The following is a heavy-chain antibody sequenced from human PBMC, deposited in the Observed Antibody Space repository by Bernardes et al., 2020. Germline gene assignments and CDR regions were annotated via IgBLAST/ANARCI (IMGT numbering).Heavy chain of an antibody. V-gene: IGHV3-21*01. Sequence: GSLRLSCAASGFTFSDYTMNWVRQAPGKGLEWVSSISGRSTYIYYADSVKGRFIISRDNAKNSLYLQINSLRAEDTARYYCARDKRGSYYDSSGFIQNDYWGQGTLVTVSS. D-gene: IGHD3-22*01. J-gene: IGHJ4*02. CDR2: ISGRSTYI. CDR1: GFTFSDYT. CDR3: ARDKRGSYYDSSGFIQNDY.